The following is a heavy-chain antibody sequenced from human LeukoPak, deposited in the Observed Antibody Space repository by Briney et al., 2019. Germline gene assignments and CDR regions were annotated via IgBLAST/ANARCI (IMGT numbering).Heavy chain of an antibody. D-gene: IGHD3-9*01. CDR2: ITSSSSTT. Sequence: GGSLRLSCAASGFTFSAYSMNWVRQAPGQGLEWVSSITSSSSTTYYADSVKGRFTISRDNAKNSLYLQMNILRAEDTAVYFCARFETCQCDDVFDIWGQGTMVTVSS. CDR3: ARFETCQCDDVFDI. J-gene: IGHJ3*02. V-gene: IGHV3-21*01. CDR1: GFTFSAYS.